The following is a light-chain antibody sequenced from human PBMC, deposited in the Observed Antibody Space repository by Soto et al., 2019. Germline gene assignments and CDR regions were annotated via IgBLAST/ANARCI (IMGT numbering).Light chain of an antibody. CDR3: QQYGDSPQT. Sequence: EIVMTQSPATLSVSPGERATLSCRASQSVYNNLAWYQQKPGQAPRLLIYGASTRATGIPDRFSGSGFGTDFTLTITRLEPEDFAVYYCQQYGDSPQTFGPGTKVDIK. CDR1: QSVYNN. CDR2: GAS. J-gene: IGKJ1*01. V-gene: IGKV3-15*01.